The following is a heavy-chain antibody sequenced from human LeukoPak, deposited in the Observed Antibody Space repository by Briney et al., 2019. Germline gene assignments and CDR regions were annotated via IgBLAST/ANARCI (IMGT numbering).Heavy chain of an antibody. CDR1: GDSTSSGDYY. CDR2: IYYSGST. CDR3: ARAPYAFDI. V-gene: IGHV4-30-4*01. J-gene: IGHJ3*02. Sequence: SETLSLTCTVSGDSTSSGDYYWSWIRQPPGKGLEWIGYIYYSGSTYYNPSLKSRTTISVDTSKNQFSLKLTSVTAADTAVYYCARAPYAFDIWGQGTMATVSS.